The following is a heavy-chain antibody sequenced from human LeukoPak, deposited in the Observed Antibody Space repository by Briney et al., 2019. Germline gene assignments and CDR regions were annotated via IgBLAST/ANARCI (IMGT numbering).Heavy chain of an antibody. Sequence: GGSLRLSCAASGFTFSSYWMHWVRQAPGKGLVWVSRINSDGSSTSYADSVKGRFTISRDNAKNTLYLQMNSLRAEDMAVYYCARGYSYGRYGMDVWGQGTTVTVSS. J-gene: IGHJ6*02. CDR2: INSDGSST. V-gene: IGHV3-74*01. CDR1: GFTFSSYW. D-gene: IGHD5-18*01. CDR3: ARGYSYGRYGMDV.